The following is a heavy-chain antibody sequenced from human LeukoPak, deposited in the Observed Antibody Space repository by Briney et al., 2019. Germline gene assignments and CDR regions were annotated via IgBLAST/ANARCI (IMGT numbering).Heavy chain of an antibody. V-gene: IGHV4-39*01. CDR2: IYYSGST. D-gene: IGHD4-17*01. Sequence: SETLSLTCTVSGGSISSSSYYWGWIRQPPGKGLEWIGSIYYSGSTYHNPSLKSRVTISVDTSKNQFTLRLSSVTAADTAVYYCARLPTVTFFDYWGQGTLVTVSS. CDR3: ARLPTVTFFDY. CDR1: GGSISSSSYY. J-gene: IGHJ4*02.